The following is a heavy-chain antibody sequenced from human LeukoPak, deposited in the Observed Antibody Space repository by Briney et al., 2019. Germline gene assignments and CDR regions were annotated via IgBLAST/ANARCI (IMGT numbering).Heavy chain of an antibody. J-gene: IGHJ5*02. CDR3: ARRIAARPRYNWFDP. CDR2: INPNSGGT. CDR1: GYTFTGYY. V-gene: IGHV1-2*02. D-gene: IGHD6-6*01. Sequence: GASVKVSCKASGYTFTGYYMHWVRQAPGQGLEWMGWINPNSGGTNYAQKFQGRATMTRDTSISTAYMELSRLRSDDTAVHYCARRIAARPRYNWFDPWGQGTLVTVSS.